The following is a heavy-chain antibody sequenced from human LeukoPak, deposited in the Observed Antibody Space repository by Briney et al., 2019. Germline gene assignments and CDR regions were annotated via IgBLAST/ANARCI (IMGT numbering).Heavy chain of an antibody. CDR2: INTGNGNT. D-gene: IGHD2-21*01. CDR3: ATRSASSCGGVFDF. Sequence: ASVMVSCKASGYTFTHYAMHWVRQAPGQSLEWMGWINTGNGNTKYSQKFQGRVTLTRDTSANTAYMEVTSLRSEDTAVYYCATRSASSCGGVFDFWGQGSLVIVSS. J-gene: IGHJ4*02. CDR1: GYTFTHYA. V-gene: IGHV1-3*04.